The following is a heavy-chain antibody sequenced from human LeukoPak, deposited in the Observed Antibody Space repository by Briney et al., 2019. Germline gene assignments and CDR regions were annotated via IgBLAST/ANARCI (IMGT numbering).Heavy chain of an antibody. D-gene: IGHD5-12*01. CDR1: GGSFSGYY. V-gene: IGHV4-34*01. CDR3: ARGFFRRDGYNPYYFDY. J-gene: IGHJ4*02. Sequence: PSETLSLTCAVYGGSFSGYYWSWIRQPPGKGLEWIGEINHSGSTNYDPSLKSRVTISVDTSKNQFSLKLSSVTAADTAVYYCARGFFRRDGYNPYYFDYWGQGTLVTVSS. CDR2: INHSGST.